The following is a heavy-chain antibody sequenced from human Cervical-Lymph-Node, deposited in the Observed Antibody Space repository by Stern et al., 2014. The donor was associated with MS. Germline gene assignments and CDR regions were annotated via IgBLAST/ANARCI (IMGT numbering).Heavy chain of an antibody. D-gene: IGHD2/OR15-2a*01. Sequence: QVQLVQSGAKMKKPGASVKVSCKASGYAFTGFFIHLVRLVPGQGLELLGRLNPNSDDPTYAQNFQDRVTLTRDTSISTAYLELSRLTSDDTAVYYCAREATRIIVGIDYWGQGTQVTVSS. J-gene: IGHJ4*02. CDR1: GYAFTGFF. CDR3: AREATRIIVGIDY. V-gene: IGHV1-2*06. CDR2: LNPNSDDP.